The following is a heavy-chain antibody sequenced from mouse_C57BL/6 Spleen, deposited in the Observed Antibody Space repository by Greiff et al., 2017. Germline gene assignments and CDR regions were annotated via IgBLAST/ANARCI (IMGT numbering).Heavy chain of an antibody. V-gene: IGHV1-19*01. CDR1: GYTFTDYY. CDR3: ARNPHYYGSSSAMDY. J-gene: IGHJ4*01. CDR2: INPYNGGT. Sequence: VQLQQSGPVLVKPGASVTMSCKASGYTFTDYYMNWVKQSPGKSLEWIGVINPYNGGTSYNQKFKGKATLTVDKSSSTAYMELNSLTSEDSAVYYCARNPHYYGSSSAMDYWGQGTSVTVSS. D-gene: IGHD1-1*01.